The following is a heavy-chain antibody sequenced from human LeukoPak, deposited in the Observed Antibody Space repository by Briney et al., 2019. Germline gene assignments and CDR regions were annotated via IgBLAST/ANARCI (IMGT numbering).Heavy chain of an antibody. J-gene: IGHJ5*02. CDR2: INGRGDNT. V-gene: IGHV3-23*01. D-gene: IGHD2/OR15-2a*01. CDR1: GVIISSYA. CDR3: AKDRVSPGFNWYDP. Sequence: GGSLRLSCAASGVIISSYAMSWVRQAPGKGLEWVSAINGRGDNTYYADFVKGRFTISRDNSKSTVYLQMNSLRTEDTAVYYCAKDRVSPGFNWYDPWGQGTLVTVSS.